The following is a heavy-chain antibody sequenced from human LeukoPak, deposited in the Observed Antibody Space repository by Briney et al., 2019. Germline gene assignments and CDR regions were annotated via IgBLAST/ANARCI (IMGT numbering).Heavy chain of an antibody. J-gene: IGHJ1*01. Sequence: SVKVSCKASGGTFSSYAISWVRQAPGQGLEWMGGIIPIFGTANYAQKFQGRVTITTDESTSAAYMELSSLRSEDTAVYYCARTPPYYYDSSGYYYEYFQHWGQGTLVTVSS. V-gene: IGHV1-69*05. CDR1: GGTFSSYA. CDR3: ARTPPYYYDSSGYYYEYFQH. CDR2: IIPIFGTA. D-gene: IGHD3-22*01.